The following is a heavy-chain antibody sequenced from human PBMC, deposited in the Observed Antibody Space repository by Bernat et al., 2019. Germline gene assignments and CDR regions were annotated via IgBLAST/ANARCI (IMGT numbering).Heavy chain of an antibody. Sequence: EVQLLDSGGGLVQPGGSLRLSCAASGFSFSNYAMTWVRQTPGKGLEWVSAITGSGDDRIYYAESVKGRFTISRDHSKSTLYLQMDSLRAEDTAVYFCGKGLPRCSDCPWYFDYWGQGTLVTVSS. J-gene: IGHJ4*02. CDR3: GKGLPRCSDCPWYFDY. CDR1: GFSFSNYA. D-gene: IGHD2-21*02. V-gene: IGHV3-23*01. CDR2: ITGSGDDRI.